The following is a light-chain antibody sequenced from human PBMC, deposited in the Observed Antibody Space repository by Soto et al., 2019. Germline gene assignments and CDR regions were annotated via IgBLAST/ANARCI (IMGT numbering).Light chain of an antibody. V-gene: IGKV3-15*01. CDR1: QSVSSN. CDR3: QQYNKWPPYT. J-gene: IGKJ2*01. CDR2: GAS. Sequence: EIVMTQSPATLSVSPGERATLSCRASQSVSSNLAWYQQKPGQAPRLLIYGASPRATVIPARFSGSESGTEFTLTISSLQSEDFAVYYCQQYNKWPPYTLGQGTKLQIK.